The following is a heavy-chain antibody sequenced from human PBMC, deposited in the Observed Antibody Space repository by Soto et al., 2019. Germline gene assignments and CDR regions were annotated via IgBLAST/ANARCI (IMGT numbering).Heavy chain of an antibody. Sequence: SETLSLTRAVSGEPICGRCYYWGWIREPPGKGLEWIGYIYHSGSTNYNPSLKSRVTISVNKSKNQFSLKLSSVTAADTAVYYCARDPLVFRGWGAFDIWGQGTMVTVSS. J-gene: IGHJ3*02. V-gene: IGHV4-39*07. D-gene: IGHD3-16*01. CDR2: IYHSGST. CDR3: ARDPLVFRGWGAFDI. CDR1: GEPICGRCYY.